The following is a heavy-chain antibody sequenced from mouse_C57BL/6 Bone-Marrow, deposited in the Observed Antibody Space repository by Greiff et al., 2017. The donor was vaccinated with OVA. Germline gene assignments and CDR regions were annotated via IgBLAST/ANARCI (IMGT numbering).Heavy chain of an antibody. CDR2: IYPGDGDT. CDR3: ARLRRDGGFAY. D-gene: IGHD2-12*01. Sequence: VKLMESGPELVKPGASVKISCKASGYAFSSSWMNWVKQRPGKGLEWIGRIYPGDGDTNYNEKFKGKATLTADKSSSTAYMQLNSLTSEDSAVYFCARLRRDGGFAYWGQGTLVTVSA. J-gene: IGHJ3*01. V-gene: IGHV1-82*01. CDR1: GYAFSSSW.